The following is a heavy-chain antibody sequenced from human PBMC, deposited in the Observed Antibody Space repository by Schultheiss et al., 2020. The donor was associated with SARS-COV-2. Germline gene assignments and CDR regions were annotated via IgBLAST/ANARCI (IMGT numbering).Heavy chain of an antibody. Sequence: SQTLSLTCAVYGGSFSGYYWSWIRQPPGKGLEWIGEINHGEATNYNPSLKSRVTISVDTFKKQFSLKLNSVTAADTAVYFCARSPYSSSWLDVWGQGTTVTVSS. V-gene: IGHV4-34*01. J-gene: IGHJ6*02. CDR1: GGSFSGYY. D-gene: IGHD6-13*01. CDR2: INHGEAT. CDR3: ARSPYSSSWLDV.